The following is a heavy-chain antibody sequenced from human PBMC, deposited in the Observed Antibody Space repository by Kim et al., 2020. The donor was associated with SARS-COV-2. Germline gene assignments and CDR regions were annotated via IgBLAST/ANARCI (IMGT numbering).Heavy chain of an antibody. D-gene: IGHD3-22*01. CDR3: ASTMISPGAHFDY. V-gene: IGHV4-59*01. Sequence: YNPSLKVRVTIAVDTSKNQFSLKLSSVTAADTAVYYCASTMISPGAHFDYWGQGTLVTVSS. J-gene: IGHJ4*02.